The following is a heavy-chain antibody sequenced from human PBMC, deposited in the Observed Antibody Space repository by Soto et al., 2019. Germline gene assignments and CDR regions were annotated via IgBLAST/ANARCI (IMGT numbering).Heavy chain of an antibody. CDR1: GFTFSSYA. D-gene: IGHD2-15*01. Sequence: GGPLRLSCAASGFTFSSYAMHWVRQAPGKGLEWVAVISYDGSNKYYADSVKGRFTISRDISKNTLYLQMNSLRAEDTAVYYCARAGGLLLDYWGQGTLVTVSS. CDR3: ARAGGLLLDY. V-gene: IGHV3-30-3*01. CDR2: ISYDGSNK. J-gene: IGHJ4*02.